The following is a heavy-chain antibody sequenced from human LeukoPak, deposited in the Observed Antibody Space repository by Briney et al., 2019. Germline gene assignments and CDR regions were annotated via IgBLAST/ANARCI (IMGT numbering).Heavy chain of an antibody. CDR1: GGSISTFY. Sequence: PSETLSLTCTVSGGSISTFYWSRLRQPPGKQLEWIGYVYYSGSTNYNPSFKTRVTISVDTSKNQFSLKLSSVTPADTAVYYCARVDYDSSGYFDYWGRGTLVTVSS. CDR2: VYYSGST. V-gene: IGHV4-59*01. J-gene: IGHJ4*02. CDR3: ARVDYDSSGYFDY. D-gene: IGHD3-22*01.